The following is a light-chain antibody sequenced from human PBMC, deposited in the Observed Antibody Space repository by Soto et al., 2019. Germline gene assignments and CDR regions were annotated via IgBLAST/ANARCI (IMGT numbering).Light chain of an antibody. J-gene: IGKJ4*01. CDR3: QQYYSTPLT. CDR1: QRGFHSPDNKDC. V-gene: IGKV4-1*01. CDR2: WAS. Sequence: DIVMTQSPDSLAVSLGERATINCKSSQRGFHSPDNKDCLGWYQQKPGQPPKLLIYWASTRESGVPDRFSGSVSGTAFTLTITSLQAEDVAVYYCQQYYSTPLTFGAGTKVEI.